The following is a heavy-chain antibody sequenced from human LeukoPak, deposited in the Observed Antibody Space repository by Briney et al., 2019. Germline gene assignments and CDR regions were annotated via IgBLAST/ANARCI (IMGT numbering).Heavy chain of an antibody. V-gene: IGHV4-34*01. CDR1: GGSFSGYY. Sequence: SETLSLTCAVYGGSFSGYYWSWIRQPPGKGLEWIGEINHSGSTNYNLSLKSRVTIPVDTSKNQFSLKLSSVTAADTAVYYCARGSPLITNDAFDIWGQGTMVTVSS. CDR3: ARGSPLITNDAFDI. CDR2: INHSGST. J-gene: IGHJ3*02. D-gene: IGHD1-14*01.